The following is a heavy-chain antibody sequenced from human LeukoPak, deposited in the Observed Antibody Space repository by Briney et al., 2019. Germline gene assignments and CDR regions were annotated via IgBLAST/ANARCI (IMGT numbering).Heavy chain of an antibody. CDR1: GFTFSAYA. CDR3: AREHSGTRRWYTVDY. V-gene: IGHV3-23*01. J-gene: IGHJ4*02. CDR2: IRGNSERT. Sequence: GGSLRLSCAASGFTFSAYAITWVRQAPGEGLEWVSAIRGNSERTYYADSVRGRFTISRDNSKDAVYLQISSLRVEDTAVYYCAREHSGTRRWYTVDYWGQGTLVAVSS. D-gene: IGHD6-13*01.